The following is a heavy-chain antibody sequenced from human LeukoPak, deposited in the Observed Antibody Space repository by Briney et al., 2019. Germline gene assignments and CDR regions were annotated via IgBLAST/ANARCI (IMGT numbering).Heavy chain of an antibody. Sequence: SETLSLTCAVYGGSFSGYYWSWIRQPPGKGLEWIGEINHSGGTNYNPSLKSRVTISVDTSKNQFSLKLSSVTAADTAVYYCATTVVTKSSGVSYFDYWGQGTLVTVSS. V-gene: IGHV4-34*01. D-gene: IGHD4-23*01. CDR2: INHSGGT. J-gene: IGHJ4*02. CDR3: ATTVVTKSSGVSYFDY. CDR1: GGSFSGYY.